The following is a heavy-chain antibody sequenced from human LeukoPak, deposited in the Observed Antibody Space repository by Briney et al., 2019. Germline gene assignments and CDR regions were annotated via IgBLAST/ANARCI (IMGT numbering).Heavy chain of an antibody. J-gene: IGHJ6*02. CDR2: IKEDGSER. D-gene: IGHD3-3*01. V-gene: IGHV3-7*03. CDR3: ARGGYDFWSGYRHPYYYGMDV. CDR1: AFIFSGHW. Sequence: PGGSLRLSCEGSAFIFSGHWMNWVRQTPGKGLEWVASIKEDGSERQYVDSVKGRFSISRDNTKGSLFLQLNSLRAEDTAVYYCARGGYDFWSGYRHPYYYGMDVWGQGTTVTVSS.